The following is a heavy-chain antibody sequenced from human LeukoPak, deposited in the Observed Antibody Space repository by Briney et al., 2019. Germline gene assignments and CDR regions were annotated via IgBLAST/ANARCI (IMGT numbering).Heavy chain of an antibody. V-gene: IGHV3-48*01. CDR3: ARVVWDSRGQYRRYFDY. J-gene: IGHJ4*02. Sequence: GGSLRLSCAASGFTFGSYSMNWVRQAPGKGLEWVSYISSSSSTIYYTDSVKGRFTISRDNAKNSLYLQMNSLIAEDTAVYYCARVVWDSRGQYRRYFDYWGQGTLVTVSS. CDR1: GFTFGSYS. CDR2: ISSSSSTI. D-gene: IGHD3-22*01.